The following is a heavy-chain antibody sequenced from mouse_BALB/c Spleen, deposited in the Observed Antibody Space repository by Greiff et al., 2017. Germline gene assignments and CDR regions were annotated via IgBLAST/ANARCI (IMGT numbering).Heavy chain of an antibody. CDR1: GFTFSDYY. CDR3: ARGGR. J-gene: IGHJ3*01. V-gene: IGHV5-4*02. Sequence: VQLKESGGGLVKPGGSLKLSCAASGFTFSDYYMYWVRQTPEKRLEWVATISDGGSYTYYPDSVKGRFTISRDNAKNNLYLQMSSLKSEDTAMYYCARGGRWGQGTLVTVSA. CDR2: ISDGGSYT.